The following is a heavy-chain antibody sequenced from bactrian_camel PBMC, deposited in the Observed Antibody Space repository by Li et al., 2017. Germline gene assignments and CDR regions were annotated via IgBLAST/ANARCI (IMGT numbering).Heavy chain of an antibody. CDR3: QILGNDIATMSMST. D-gene: IGHD4*01. CDR2: INNGEDEQT. V-gene: IGHV3S1*01. J-gene: IGHJ4*01. CDR1: GFTFSSYW. Sequence: HVQLVESGRGLVQPGGSLRLSCAASGFTFSSYWMYWVRQAPGKGLEWVSTINNGEDEQTYYADSVKGRFTISKDNAKNTLYLQLNSLKTETRPCITVQILGNDIATMSMSTGARGPRSPSP.